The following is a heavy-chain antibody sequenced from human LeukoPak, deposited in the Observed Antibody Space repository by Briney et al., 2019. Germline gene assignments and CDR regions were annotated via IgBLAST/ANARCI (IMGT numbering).Heavy chain of an antibody. CDR2: IYYSGST. D-gene: IGHD3-22*01. V-gene: IGHV4-59*08. CDR3: AGRPHYYDSSGYSAKSPFDL. J-gene: IGHJ2*01. CDR1: GGSISSYY. Sequence: ETLSLTCTVSGGSISSYYWSWIRQPPGKGLEWIGYIYYSGSTNYNPSLRSRVTISVDTSKNQFSLKLSSVTAADTAVYYCAGRPHYYDSSGYSAKSPFDLWGRGTLVTVSS.